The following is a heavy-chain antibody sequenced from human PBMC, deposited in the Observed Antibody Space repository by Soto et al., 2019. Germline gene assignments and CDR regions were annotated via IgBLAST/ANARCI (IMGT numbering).Heavy chain of an antibody. CDR3: AASIFYYGMDV. Sequence: GESLKISCKVSGNTFPAYWIGWVRQMPGKGPEWMGIIYPGDSDTKYNPSFQGQVTISADKSITTTYLQWSSLKASDTAIYYCAASIFYYGMDVWGQGTTVTVSS. V-gene: IGHV5-51*01. CDR2: IYPGDSDT. J-gene: IGHJ6*02. CDR1: GNTFPAYW.